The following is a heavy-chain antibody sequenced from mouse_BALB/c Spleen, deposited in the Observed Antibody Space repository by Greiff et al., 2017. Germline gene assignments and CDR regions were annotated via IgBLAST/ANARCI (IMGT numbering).Heavy chain of an antibody. J-gene: IGHJ4*01. Sequence: VQGVESGAELVRPGSSVKISCKASGYAFSSYWMNWVKQRPGQGLEWIGQIYPGDGDTNYNGKFKGKATLTADKSSSTSYMQLSSLTSEDSAVYFCARLGTYYGNYDAMDYWGQGTSVTVSS. CDR2: IYPGDGDT. D-gene: IGHD2-10*01. V-gene: IGHV1-80*01. CDR1: GYAFSSYW. CDR3: ARLGTYYGNYDAMDY.